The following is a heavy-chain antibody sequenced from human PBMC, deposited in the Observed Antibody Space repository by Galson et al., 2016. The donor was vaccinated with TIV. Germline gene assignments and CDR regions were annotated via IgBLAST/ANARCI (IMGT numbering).Heavy chain of an antibody. CDR3: ARRTDGNLYDYYGMDV. V-gene: IGHV1-69*13. CDR1: GGIFSGYA. CDR2: IIYIFRTA. J-gene: IGHJ6*02. D-gene: IGHD5-24*01. Sequence: SVKVSCKASGGIFSGYAINWVRQAPGQGLEWMGRIIYIFRTANYAEKFQGRVTITEDDSTNTVHMEMIRLKSEDTAVYYCARRTDGNLYDYYGMDVWGQGTTVIFSS.